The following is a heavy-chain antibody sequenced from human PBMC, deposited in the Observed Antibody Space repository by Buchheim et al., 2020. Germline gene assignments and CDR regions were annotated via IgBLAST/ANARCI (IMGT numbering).Heavy chain of an antibody. CDR1: GFTFSDYW. V-gene: IGHV3-7*01. Sequence: EVELVESGGTLVQPGGSLRLSCAASGFTFSDYWMTCVRQAPGKGLEWVANIKEDGSQKYYVDSVKGRFNISRDNAKNSLFLQMNSLKVEDTAVYFCARDVTHPIDSWGQGTL. J-gene: IGHJ4*02. D-gene: IGHD2-15*01. CDR3: ARDVTHPIDS. CDR2: IKEDGSQK.